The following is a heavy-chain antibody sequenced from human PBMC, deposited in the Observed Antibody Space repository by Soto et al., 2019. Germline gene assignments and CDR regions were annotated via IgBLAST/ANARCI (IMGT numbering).Heavy chain of an antibody. Sequence: ASVKVSCKASGYTFTGYYMHWVRQAPGQGLEWMGWINPNSGGTNYAQKFQGWVTMTRDTSISTAYMELSRLRSDDTAVYYCARSHYYYDSSGSKGYYYYGMDVWGQGTTVTVSS. CDR2: INPNSGGT. CDR1: GYTFTGYY. CDR3: ARSHYYYDSSGSKGYYYYGMDV. D-gene: IGHD3-22*01. V-gene: IGHV1-2*04. J-gene: IGHJ6*02.